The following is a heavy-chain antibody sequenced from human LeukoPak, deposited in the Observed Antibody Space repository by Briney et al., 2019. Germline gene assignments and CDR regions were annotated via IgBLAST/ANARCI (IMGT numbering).Heavy chain of an antibody. V-gene: IGHV3-30*02. CDR2: IPCDGSIE. CDR3: AKGGGGWSGTKRAFDY. Sequence: PGGSLRLSCAASGFTFSSYGMHWVRQAPGKGLEWVAFIPCDGSIEHYADSVKGRFIISRDNSKNTLYLQMNSLRVEDTAVYFCAKGGGGWSGTKRAFDYWGQGTLVAVSS. CDR1: GFTFSSYG. J-gene: IGHJ4*02. D-gene: IGHD3/OR15-3a*01.